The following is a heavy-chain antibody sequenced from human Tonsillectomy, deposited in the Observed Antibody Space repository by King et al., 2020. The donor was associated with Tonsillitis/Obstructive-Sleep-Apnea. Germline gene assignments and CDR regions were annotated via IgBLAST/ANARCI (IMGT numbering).Heavy chain of an antibody. CDR1: GFTFGDYA. V-gene: IGHV3-49*05. J-gene: IGHJ4*02. CDR2: IRSKAYGGTT. CDR3: ARGGVTTVDGRNVDY. D-gene: IGHD1-1*01. Sequence: VQLVESGGGLVKPGRSLRLSCTVSGFTFGDYAMSWFRQAPGKGLEWVCFIRSKAYGGTTKYAASVKGRFSISRDDSTSIAYLHMNSLKTEDTAVFYCARGGVTTVDGRNVDYWGQGTLVTVSS.